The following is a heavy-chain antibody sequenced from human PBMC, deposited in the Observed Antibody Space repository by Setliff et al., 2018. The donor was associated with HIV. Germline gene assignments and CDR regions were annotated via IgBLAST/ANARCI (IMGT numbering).Heavy chain of an antibody. CDR1: GGSIGSFY. Sequence: SETLSLTCTVSGGSIGSFYWSWIRQPPGKTLEWIGYVSYSGSTKYKPSLKSRVTISVDTSKNHFSMKLTSVTAADTAVYYCARDVGGSEMATHFDYWGPGTLVTVSS. J-gene: IGHJ4*02. D-gene: IGHD3-16*01. CDR2: VSYSGST. V-gene: IGHV4-59*01. CDR3: ARDVGGSEMATHFDY.